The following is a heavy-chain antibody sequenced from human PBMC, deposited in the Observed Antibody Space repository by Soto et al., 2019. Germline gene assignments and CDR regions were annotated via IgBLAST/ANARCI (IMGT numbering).Heavy chain of an antibody. J-gene: IGHJ6*02. Sequence: QVQLVQSGAEVKKPGSSVKVSCKASGGAFSDYAFSWVRQAPGQGLEWLGGIMPIFRAPDYAQKFQGRVTITANEVTRTAYMEMNRLRTEDTAVYYCTSWLTRPDIGNYYYGMAVWGQGATVTVS. D-gene: IGHD2-15*01. CDR3: TSWLTRPDIGNYYYGMAV. V-gene: IGHV1-69*12. CDR1: GGAFSDYA. CDR2: IMPIFRAP.